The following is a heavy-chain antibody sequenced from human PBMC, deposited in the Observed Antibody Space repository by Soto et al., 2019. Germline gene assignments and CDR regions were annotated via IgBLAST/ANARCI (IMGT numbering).Heavy chain of an antibody. CDR2: IYTSGST. V-gene: IGHV4-4*07. CDR1: GGSISSYY. Sequence: QVQLQESGPGLVKPSETLSLTCTVSGGSISSYYWSWIRQPAGKGLEWIGRIYTSGSTNYNPSLTSRVTMSVDTSTTQFSLQLSSVTAADTAVYYCARGGYSSGWYAYFDSWGQGTLVTVSS. D-gene: IGHD6-19*01. J-gene: IGHJ4*02. CDR3: ARGGYSSGWYAYFDS.